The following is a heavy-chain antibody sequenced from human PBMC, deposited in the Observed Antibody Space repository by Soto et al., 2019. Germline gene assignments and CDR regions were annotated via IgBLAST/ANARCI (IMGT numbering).Heavy chain of an antibody. Sequence: PGGSLRLSCTASGFTFGDYAMSWFRQAPGKGLEWVGFIRSKAYGGTTEYAASVKGRFTISRDDSKSIAYLQMNSLKTEDTAVYYFTRAPMVRGVMALYYFDYWGQGTLVTVSS. D-gene: IGHD3-10*01. CDR2: IRSKAYGGTT. V-gene: IGHV3-49*03. J-gene: IGHJ4*02. CDR1: GFTFGDYA. CDR3: TRAPMVRGVMALYYFDY.